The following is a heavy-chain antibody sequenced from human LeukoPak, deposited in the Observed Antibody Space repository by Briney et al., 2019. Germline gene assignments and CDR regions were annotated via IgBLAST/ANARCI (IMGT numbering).Heavy chain of an antibody. CDR1: DGSISSYY. J-gene: IGHJ4*02. D-gene: IGHD5-18*01. CDR2: MFTSGST. CDR3: ARDIEFRVVDTAELLWDY. V-gene: IGHV4-4*07. Sequence: SETLSLTCTVSDGSISSYYWSWIRQPAGKGLEWIGRMFTSGSTHYNPSLKSRVTMSLDTSKNQFSLKLSSVTAADTAVYYCARDIEFRVVDTAELLWDYWGQGTLVTVSS.